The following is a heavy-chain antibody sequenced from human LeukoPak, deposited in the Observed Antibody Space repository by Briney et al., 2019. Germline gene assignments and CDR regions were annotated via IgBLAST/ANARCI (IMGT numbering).Heavy chain of an antibody. J-gene: IGHJ4*02. CDR1: GFTVSSYY. Sequence: PGGSLRLSCAASGFTVSSYYMTWVRQAPGKGLEWVSAISGSGGNTYYADSVKGRFTISRDNSKNTLYLQMNSLRAEDTAVYYCAKDRRAGSYDYWGQGTLVTVSP. CDR2: ISGSGGNT. V-gene: IGHV3-23*01. D-gene: IGHD3-10*01. CDR3: AKDRRAGSYDY.